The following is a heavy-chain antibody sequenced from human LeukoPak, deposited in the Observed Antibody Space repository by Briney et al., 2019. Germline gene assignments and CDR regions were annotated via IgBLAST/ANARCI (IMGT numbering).Heavy chain of an antibody. J-gene: IGHJ4*02. CDR3: ATDLKSMVRGVIMEGFDY. CDR2: IKSKIDGGTT. Sequence: PGGSLRLSCAASGFSFSNAWMSWVRQTPGKGLEWVGRIKSKIDGGTTDYAAPVKGRFTISRNESKNTLYLQMNSLKAEDTAVYYCATDLKSMVRGVIMEGFDYWGQGTLVTVSS. V-gene: IGHV3-15*01. CDR1: GFSFSNAW. D-gene: IGHD3-10*01.